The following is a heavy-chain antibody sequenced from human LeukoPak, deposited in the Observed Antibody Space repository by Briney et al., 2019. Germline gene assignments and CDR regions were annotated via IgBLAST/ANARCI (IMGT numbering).Heavy chain of an antibody. CDR2: IYYSGST. J-gene: IGHJ6*02. D-gene: IGHD2-15*01. CDR1: GGSISSGDYY. V-gene: IGHV4-30-4*01. CDR3: AGGYCSGGSCYPGVYYYGMDV. Sequence: SETLSLTCTVSGGSISSGDYYWSWIRRPPGKGLEWIGYIYYSGSTYYNPSLKSRVTISVDTSKNQFSLKLSSVTAADTAVYYCAGGYCSGGSCYPGVYYYGMDVWGQGTTVTVSS.